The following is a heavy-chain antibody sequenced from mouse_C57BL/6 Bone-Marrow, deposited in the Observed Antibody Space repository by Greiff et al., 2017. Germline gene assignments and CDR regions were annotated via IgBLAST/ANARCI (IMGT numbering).Heavy chain of an antibody. CDR3: ASLGRFDWYFDV. CDR1: GYTFTSYW. J-gene: IGHJ1*03. CDR2: IHPNSGST. D-gene: IGHD4-1*01. Sequence: QVQLQQPGAELVKPGASVKLSCKASGYTFTSYWMHWVKQRPGQGLEWIGMIHPNSGSTNYNEKFKSKATLTVDKSSSTAYMQLSRLTSEDSAVYYCASLGRFDWYFDVWGTGTTVTVSS. V-gene: IGHV1-64*01.